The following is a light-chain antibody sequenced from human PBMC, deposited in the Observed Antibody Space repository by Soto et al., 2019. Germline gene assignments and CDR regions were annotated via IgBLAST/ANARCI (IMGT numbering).Light chain of an antibody. Sequence: EIVMTQSPATLSVSPGSLATISCRASRNINRKLAWYQQKPGQAPRLLISGASTRATGIPARFSGSGAGTEFTLTISSLQSEDFAVYYCQQYYDYPPLIFGGGTKVEIK. V-gene: IGKV3-15*01. CDR2: GAS. CDR1: RNINRK. J-gene: IGKJ4*01. CDR3: QQYYDYPPLI.